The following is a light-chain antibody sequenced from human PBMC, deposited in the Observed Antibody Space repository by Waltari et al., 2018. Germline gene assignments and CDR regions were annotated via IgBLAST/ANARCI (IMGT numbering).Light chain of an antibody. Sequence: QSALTQPASVSGSPRQSITISCTGTGSDIGAFNYVSWYQQHPGKDPRLIIFGVSDRPSGISNRFSGSKSGNTASLTISGLQAEDEADYYCTSFTRAKTWVFGGGTKVTVL. V-gene: IGLV2-14*03. CDR1: GSDIGAFNY. J-gene: IGLJ3*02. CDR2: GVS. CDR3: TSFTRAKTWV.